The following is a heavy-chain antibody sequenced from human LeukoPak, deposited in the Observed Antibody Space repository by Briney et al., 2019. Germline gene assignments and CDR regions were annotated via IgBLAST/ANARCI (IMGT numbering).Heavy chain of an antibody. CDR1: GFTVSSNY. D-gene: IGHD5-18*01. J-gene: IGHJ4*02. Sequence: GGSLRLSCAASGFTVSSNYMSWVRQAPGKGLVWVSRINRDGSSTSYTDSVKGRFTISRDNAKNTLYLQMNSLRAEDTAVYYCARGGGYSYGSFDYWGQGTLVTVSS. V-gene: IGHV3-74*01. CDR3: ARGGGYSYGSFDY. CDR2: INRDGSST.